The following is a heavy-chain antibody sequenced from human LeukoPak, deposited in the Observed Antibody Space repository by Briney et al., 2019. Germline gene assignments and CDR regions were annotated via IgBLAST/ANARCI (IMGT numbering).Heavy chain of an antibody. V-gene: IGHV3-74*01. CDR3: TTDTFGARDS. CDR2: INEDGSST. CDR1: GYTFSRYW. D-gene: IGHD3-10*01. Sequence: GGSLRLSCAASGYTFSRYWMHWVRQGPGKGLVWVSRINEDGSSTSYAESVRGRFTISKDNAKNTLYLQMNSLRAEDAAVYYCTTDTFGARDSWGQGTLVTVSS. J-gene: IGHJ4*02.